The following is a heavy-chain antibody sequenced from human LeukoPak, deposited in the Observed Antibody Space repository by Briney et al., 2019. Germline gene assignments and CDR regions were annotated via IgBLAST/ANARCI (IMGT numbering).Heavy chain of an antibody. D-gene: IGHD3-22*01. CDR3: TRRRYYDGSGYYDY. V-gene: IGHV4-61*01. Sequence: SETLSLTCTVSGGSVSSGSYYWSWIRQPPGKGLEWIGYIYYSGSTNYNPSLKSRVTISVDTSKNQFSLKLSSVTAADTAVYYCTRRRYYDGSGYYDYWGQGTLVTVSS. CDR2: IYYSGST. CDR1: GGSVSSGSYY. J-gene: IGHJ4*02.